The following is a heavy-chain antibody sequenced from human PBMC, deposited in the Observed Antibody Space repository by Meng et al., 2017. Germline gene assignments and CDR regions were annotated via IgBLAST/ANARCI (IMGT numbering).Heavy chain of an antibody. CDR2: INHSGRT. D-gene: IGHD4-11*01. J-gene: IGHJ4*02. Sequence: QVQLQQWGVGLLKPSGTMSLTCAVYGGSFSGYYWSWIRQPPGKGLEWIGEINHSGRTNYNPSLKSRVTISVDTSKNQFSLKLSSVTAADTAVYYCAYATTVSNWGQGTLVTVSS. CDR1: GGSFSGYY. CDR3: AYATTVSN. V-gene: IGHV4-34*01.